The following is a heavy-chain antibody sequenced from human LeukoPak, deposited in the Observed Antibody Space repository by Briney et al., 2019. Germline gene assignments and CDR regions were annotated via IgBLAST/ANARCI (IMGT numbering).Heavy chain of an antibody. V-gene: IGHV3-7*01. CDR2: IDGRGSEK. CDR3: AREATIRALLRLYYFDY. Sequence: QTGGSLRLSCATSGFTFSVYWMSWVRQGPGKGLEWVANIDGRGSEKYYVDSVKGRFTISRDNAKNSLYLQMNSLRAEDTAVYYCAREATIRALLRLYYFDYWGQGTLVTVSS. CDR1: GFTFSVYW. D-gene: IGHD3-16*01. J-gene: IGHJ4*02.